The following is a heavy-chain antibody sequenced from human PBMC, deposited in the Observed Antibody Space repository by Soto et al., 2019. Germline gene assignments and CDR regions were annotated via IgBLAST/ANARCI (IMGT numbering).Heavy chain of an antibody. J-gene: IGHJ4*02. CDR2: ISSSGGST. CDR1: GFTFSSYA. D-gene: IGHD4-17*01. CDR3: AKDMKWGGMTTIHYFDS. V-gene: IGHV3-23*01. Sequence: GGSLRLSCAASGFTFSSYAMSWVRQAPGKGLGWVSAISSSGGSTFYADSVKGRFTISRDNSRNTLYLQMNSLRAEDTALYYCAKDMKWGGMTTIHYFDSWGQGTQVTVSS.